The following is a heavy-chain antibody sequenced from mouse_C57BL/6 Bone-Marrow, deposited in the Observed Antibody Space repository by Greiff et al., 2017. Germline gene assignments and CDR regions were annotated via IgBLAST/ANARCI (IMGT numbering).Heavy chain of an antibody. Sequence: EVQLQQPGPELVKPGASVKLSCKASGYSFTDYNMNWVKQSNGKSLEWIGVINPNYGTTSYNQKFKGKATLTVDQSSSTAYMQLNSLTSDDSAVYYCAMGYDYDYAMDYWGQGTSVTVSS. D-gene: IGHD2-4*01. CDR3: AMGYDYDYAMDY. CDR2: INPNYGTT. CDR1: GYSFTDYN. V-gene: IGHV1-39*01. J-gene: IGHJ4*01.